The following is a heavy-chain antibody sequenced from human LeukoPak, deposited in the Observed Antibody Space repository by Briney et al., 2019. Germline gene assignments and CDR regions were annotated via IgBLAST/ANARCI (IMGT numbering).Heavy chain of an antibody. Sequence: PSETLSLTCAVYGGSFSGYYWSWIRQPPGKGLEWIGEINHSGSTNYKASLKSRVTISVDTSKNQFSLKLSSVTAADTAVYYCARVGDSSGYYPFDYWGQGTLVTVSS. D-gene: IGHD3-22*01. V-gene: IGHV4-34*01. CDR1: GGSFSGYY. CDR2: INHSGST. CDR3: ARVGDSSGYYPFDY. J-gene: IGHJ4*02.